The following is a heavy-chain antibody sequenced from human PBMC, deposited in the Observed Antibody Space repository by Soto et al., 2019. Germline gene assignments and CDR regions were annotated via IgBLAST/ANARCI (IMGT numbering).Heavy chain of an antibody. CDR3: ATALWFGTQVEL. CDR2: ISRSGTT. J-gene: IGHJ5*02. CDR1: GGYFNDNY. D-gene: IGHD3-10*01. V-gene: IGHV4-34*01. Sequence: QVQLQQWGAGLLKPSETLSLSCAVYGGYFNDNYYTWFRQPPGKGLEWIGEISRSGTTKYIPSLKRSASISFDTSKTQVSLKVTSGTAADTAVYYCATALWFGTQVELWGQGALVTVSS.